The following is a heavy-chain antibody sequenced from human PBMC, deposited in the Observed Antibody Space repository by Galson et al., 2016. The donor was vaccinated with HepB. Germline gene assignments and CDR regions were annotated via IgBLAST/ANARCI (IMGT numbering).Heavy chain of an antibody. D-gene: IGHD3-22*01. Sequence: SLRLSCAASGFTFSSYSMNWVRQAPGKGLEWVSSISSSSYIYYADSVKGRFTISRDNAKNSLYLRMNSLRAEDTAVYYCARATHTITYYYDSSGYKVDAFDIWGQGTMVTVSS. CDR2: ISSSSYI. CDR1: GFTFSSYS. J-gene: IGHJ3*02. CDR3: ARATHTITYYYDSSGYKVDAFDI. V-gene: IGHV3-21*01.